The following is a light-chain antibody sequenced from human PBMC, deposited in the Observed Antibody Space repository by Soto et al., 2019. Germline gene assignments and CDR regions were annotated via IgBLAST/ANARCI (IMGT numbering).Light chain of an antibody. CDR3: QQTYSVPAT. CDR2: AAS. V-gene: IGKV1-39*01. CDR1: QSIRNY. Sequence: DIQMTQSPSSLSASVGDRVTITCRTTQSIRNYSNWYQQKPGKAPKLLIYAASGLQSGVPSRFSASGSGTDFTLTISSLQPEDFAAYYCQQTYSVPATFGQGTKVE. J-gene: IGKJ1*01.